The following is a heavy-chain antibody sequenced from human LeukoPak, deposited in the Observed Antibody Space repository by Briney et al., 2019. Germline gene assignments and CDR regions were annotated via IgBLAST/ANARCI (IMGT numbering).Heavy chain of an antibody. V-gene: IGHV3-23*01. CDR2: ISFIACST. D-gene: IGHD4-23*01. J-gene: IGHJ4*02. CDR3: AKASLRWMEGGGYFHY. Sequence: XAISFIACSTSYADCVKGRFTISREKAKNKVYMKMNRLRAEDTAVYYCAKASLRWMEGGGYFHYWGQGTLVTVSS.